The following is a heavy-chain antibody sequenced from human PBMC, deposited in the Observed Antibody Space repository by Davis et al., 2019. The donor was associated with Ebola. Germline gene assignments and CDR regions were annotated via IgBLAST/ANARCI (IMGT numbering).Heavy chain of an antibody. J-gene: IGHJ5*02. D-gene: IGHD3-22*01. CDR3: ARVQTGYYFDSSDSPSWFAP. CDR1: GDTFSSFG. Sequence: SVKVSCKTSGDTFSSFGISWVRQAPGQGLEWMGGIIPMFRSPNYAQKFQDRVTITADESTRTVYLELSSLRSEDTAVYYCARVQTGYYFDSSDSPSWFAPWGQGTLVTVSS. CDR2: IIPMFRSP. V-gene: IGHV1-69*13.